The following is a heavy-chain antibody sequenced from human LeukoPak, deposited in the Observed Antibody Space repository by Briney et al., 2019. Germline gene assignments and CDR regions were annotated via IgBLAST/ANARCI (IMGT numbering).Heavy chain of an antibody. D-gene: IGHD6-13*01. Sequence: GGSLRLSCAASGFTFSSYSMNWVRQAPGKGLEWVSSISRSSSYIYYADSVKGRFTISRDNAENSLYLQMNSLRAEDTALYYCARETYSSSWYRDAFDISGQGTTVTVSS. CDR3: ARETYSSSWYRDAFDI. CDR1: GFTFSSYS. CDR2: ISRSSSYI. J-gene: IGHJ3*02. V-gene: IGHV3-21*01.